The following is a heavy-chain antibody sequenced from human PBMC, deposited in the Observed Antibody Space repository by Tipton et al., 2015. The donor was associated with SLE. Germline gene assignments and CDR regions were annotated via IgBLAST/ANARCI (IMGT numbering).Heavy chain of an antibody. J-gene: IGHJ4*02. CDR3: ARVTGERSYFDY. Sequence: TLSLTCTASGGSISSGGYYWSWIRQHPGKGLEWIGYIYYSGSTYYNPSLKSRVTISVDTSKNQFSLKLSSVTAADTAVYYCARVTGERSYFDYWGQGTLVTVSS. CDR1: GGSISSGGYY. CDR2: IYYSGST. D-gene: IGHD7-27*01. V-gene: IGHV4-31*03.